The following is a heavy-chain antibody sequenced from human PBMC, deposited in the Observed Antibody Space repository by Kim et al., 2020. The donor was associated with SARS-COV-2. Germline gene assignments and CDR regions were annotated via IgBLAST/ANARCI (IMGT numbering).Heavy chain of an antibody. CDR2: INHSGST. V-gene: IGHV4-34*01. D-gene: IGHD6-13*01. Sequence: SETLSLTCAVYGGSFSGYYWSWIRQPPGKGLEWIGEINHSGSTNYNPSLKSRVTISVDTSKNQFSLKLSSVTASDTAVYYCARGSEWPAIAAAGIDYWG. J-gene: IGHJ4*01. CDR1: GGSFSGYY. CDR3: ARGSEWPAIAAAGIDY.